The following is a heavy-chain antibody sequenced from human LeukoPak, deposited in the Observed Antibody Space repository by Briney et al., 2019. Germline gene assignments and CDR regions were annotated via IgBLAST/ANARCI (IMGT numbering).Heavy chain of an antibody. V-gene: IGHV1-18*01. D-gene: IGHD6-19*01. Sequence: ASVKVSCKASGYTFTSYGISWVRQAPGQGLEWMGWISAYNGNTNYAQKLQGRVTMTTDTSTSTAYMELRSLRSDDTAVYYCARGWYSSGFYYHYYMDVWGKGTTVTVSS. CDR1: GYTFTSYG. CDR2: ISAYNGNT. CDR3: ARGWYSSGFYYHYYMDV. J-gene: IGHJ6*03.